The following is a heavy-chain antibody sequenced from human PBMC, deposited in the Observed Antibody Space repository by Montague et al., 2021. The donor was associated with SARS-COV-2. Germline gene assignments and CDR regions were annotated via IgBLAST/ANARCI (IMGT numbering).Heavy chain of an antibody. CDR3: ARTYYDILTGYYNRGAFDI. J-gene: IGHJ3*02. V-gene: IGHV4-59*08. D-gene: IGHD3-9*01. CDR1: GGSISSYY. CDR2: IYYSGST. Sequence: SETLSLTCTVSGGSISSYYWSWIRQPPGKGLEWIGYIYYSGSTNYNPSLKSQVTISVDTSKNQFSLELSSVTAADTAVYYCARTYYDILTGYYNRGAFDIWGQGTMVTVSS.